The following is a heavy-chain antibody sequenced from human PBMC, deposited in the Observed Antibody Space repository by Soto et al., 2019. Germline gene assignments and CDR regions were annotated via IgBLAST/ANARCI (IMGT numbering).Heavy chain of an antibody. D-gene: IGHD5-12*01. V-gene: IGHV1-18*01. CDR3: GRKGYIGNFGLDV. CDR2: ISISKGKT. CDR1: GYTFLNYD. J-gene: IGHJ6*02. Sequence: QVQLVQSGAEVKRPGASVKVSCKASGYTFLNYDVAWVRRAPGQGLEWLGWISISKGKTYYEQRLQGRVTMTTDKATTTAYMEVTSLRSDDTAVYFCGRKGYIGNFGLDVWGQGTTVTVSS.